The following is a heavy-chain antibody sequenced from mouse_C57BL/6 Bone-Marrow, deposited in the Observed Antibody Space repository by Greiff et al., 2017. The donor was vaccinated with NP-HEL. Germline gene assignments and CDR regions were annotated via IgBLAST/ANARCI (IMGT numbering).Heavy chain of an antibody. CDR2: ISDGGSYT. J-gene: IGHJ3*01. CDR3: ARDLTMVTTWFAY. V-gene: IGHV5-4*01. CDR1: GFTFSSYA. Sequence: EVMLVESGGGLVKPGGSLKLSCAASGFTFSSYAMSWVRQTPEKRLEWVATISDGGSYTYYPDNVKGRFTLSRDRAKNNLYLQMSHLKSEDTAMYYCARDLTMVTTWFAYWGQGTLVTVSA. D-gene: IGHD2-2*01.